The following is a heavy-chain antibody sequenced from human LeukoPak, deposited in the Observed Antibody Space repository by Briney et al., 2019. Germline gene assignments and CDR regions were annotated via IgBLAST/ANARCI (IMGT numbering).Heavy chain of an antibody. J-gene: IGHJ4*02. CDR2: IYYSGST. V-gene: IGHV4-31*03. CDR3: ARGVDIVVVPAAQYYFDY. D-gene: IGHD2-2*01. CDR1: GGSISSGGYY. Sequence: SETLSLTCTVSGGSISSGGYYWSWIRQHPGKGLEWIGCIYYSGSTYYNPSLKSRVTISVDTSKNQFSLKLSSVTAADTAVYYCARGVDIVVVPAAQYYFDYWGQGTLVTVSS.